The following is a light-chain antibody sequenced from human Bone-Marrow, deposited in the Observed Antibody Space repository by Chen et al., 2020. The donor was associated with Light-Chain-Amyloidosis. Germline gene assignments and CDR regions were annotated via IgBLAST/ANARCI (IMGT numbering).Light chain of an antibody. Sequence: SYVLTQPSSVSVAPGQTATIACGGNNIGSTSVHWYQQTPGQAPLLVVYDDSDRPSGIPERLSGSNSGHTATLSSSRVEAGDGADYYCQVWDRSSDRPVFGGGTKLTVL. CDR3: QVWDRSSDRPV. J-gene: IGLJ3*02. V-gene: IGLV3-21*02. CDR2: DDS. CDR1: NIGSTS.